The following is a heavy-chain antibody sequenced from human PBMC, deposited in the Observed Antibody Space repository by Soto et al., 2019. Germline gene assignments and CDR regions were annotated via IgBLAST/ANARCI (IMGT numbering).Heavy chain of an antibody. D-gene: IGHD3-22*01. CDR1: GFTFSDYY. CDR3: ARDQLISYYDSSARAVDI. CDR2: ISSSSSYT. J-gene: IGHJ3*02. V-gene: IGHV3-11*06. Sequence: QVQLVESGGGLVKPGGSLRLSCAASGFTFSDYYMSWIRQDPGKGMERVSYISSSSSYTNYADSVKGRFTISRDNATKSLYLQMNSMNAEDTAVYYCARDQLISYYDSSARAVDIWGQGTMVTVSS.